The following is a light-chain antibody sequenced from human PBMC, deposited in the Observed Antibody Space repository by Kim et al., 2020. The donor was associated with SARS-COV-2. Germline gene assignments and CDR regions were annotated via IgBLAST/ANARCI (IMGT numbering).Light chain of an antibody. CDR3: QVWDSSNDHPV. CDR2: YDS. CDR1: NIGGNS. Sequence: SYELTQPPSVSVAPGRTASITCGGNNIGGNSVHWYQQKPGQAPVLVIYYDSDRPTGIPERFSGSNSGNTATLTISGVEAGDEADYYCQVWDSSNDHPVFGGGTQLTVL. V-gene: IGLV3-21*04. J-gene: IGLJ3*02.